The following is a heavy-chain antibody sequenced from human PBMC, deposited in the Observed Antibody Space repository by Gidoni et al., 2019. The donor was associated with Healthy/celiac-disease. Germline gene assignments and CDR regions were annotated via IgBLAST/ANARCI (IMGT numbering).Heavy chain of an antibody. CDR1: GFPFSSYE. J-gene: IGHJ3*02. D-gene: IGHD4-17*01. V-gene: IGHV3-48*03. CDR3: ARARYGADAFDI. CDR2: ISSSGSTI. Sequence: EVQLVESGGGLVQPGGSLSLSCAASGFPFSSYEMNWVRQAPGKGLEWVAYISSSGSTIYYADSVKGRFTISRDNAKNSLYLQMNSLRAEDTAVYYCARARYGADAFDIWGQGTMVTVSS.